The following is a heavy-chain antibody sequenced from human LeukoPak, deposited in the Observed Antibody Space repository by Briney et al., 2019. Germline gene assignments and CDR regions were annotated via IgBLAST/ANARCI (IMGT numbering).Heavy chain of an antibody. Sequence: PSETLSLTCTVSGGSISSYYWSWIRQPPGKGLEWIGYIYYSGSTNYNPSLKSRVTISVDTSKNQFSLKLSSVTAADTAVYYCARHSGSGSYIFDYWGQGTLFIVSS. CDR1: GGSISSYY. CDR3: ARHSGSGSYIFDY. CDR2: IYYSGST. J-gene: IGHJ4*02. V-gene: IGHV4-59*08. D-gene: IGHD3-10*01.